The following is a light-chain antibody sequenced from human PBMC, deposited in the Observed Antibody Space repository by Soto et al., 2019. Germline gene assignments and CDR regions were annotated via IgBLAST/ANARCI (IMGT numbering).Light chain of an antibody. V-gene: IGKV2-28*01. CDR3: MQALQTSWT. J-gene: IGKJ1*01. CDR1: QSLLQSNGYNH. CDR2: LGS. Sequence: DIVMTQSPLSLPVTPGEPASISCRSSQSLLQSNGYNHLNWYMQKPGQSPQLLIYLGSNRASGGPDRFSGSGSGTDFTLKISRVEAEDVGVYYCMQALQTSWTFGQGTRVEIK.